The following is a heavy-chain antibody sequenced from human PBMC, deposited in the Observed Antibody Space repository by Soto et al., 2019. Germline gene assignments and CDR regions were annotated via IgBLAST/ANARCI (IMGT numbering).Heavy chain of an antibody. Sequence: GGSLRLSCAASGFTFSSYGMHWVRQAPGKGLEWVAVISNDGSKKYYADSVKGRFTISRDDSKNTLYLQMNSLRAEDTAVYYCAKDSGTAMVTYYYYYGMDVWGQGTTVTVSS. CDR1: GFTFSSYG. V-gene: IGHV3-30*18. D-gene: IGHD5-18*01. CDR2: ISNDGSKK. J-gene: IGHJ6*02. CDR3: AKDSGTAMVTYYYYYGMDV.